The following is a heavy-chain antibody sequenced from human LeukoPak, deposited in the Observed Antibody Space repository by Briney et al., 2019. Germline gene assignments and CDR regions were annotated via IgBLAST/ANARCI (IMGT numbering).Heavy chain of an antibody. CDR3: ARESSRSTIFGVVENYYYMDV. CDR1: GFTFSSYS. CDR2: ISSSSSYI. D-gene: IGHD3-3*01. J-gene: IGHJ6*03. V-gene: IGHV3-21*01. Sequence: GGSLRLSCAASGFTFSSYSMNWVRQAPGKGLEWVSSISSSSSYIYYADSVKGRFTISRDNAKNSLYLQMNSLRAEDTAVYYCARESSRSTIFGVVENYYYMDVWGKGTTVTVSS.